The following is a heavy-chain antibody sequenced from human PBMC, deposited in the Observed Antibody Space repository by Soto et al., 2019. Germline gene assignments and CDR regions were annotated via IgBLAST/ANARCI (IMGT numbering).Heavy chain of an antibody. V-gene: IGHV4-34*01. J-gene: IGHJ4*02. CDR1: GGSFSGYY. CDR2: INHSGST. CDR3: ARGLVLSEKDPTGDIGTFFDY. D-gene: IGHD5-12*01. Sequence: SETLSLTCAVYGGSFSGYYWSWIRQPPGKGLEWIGEINHSGSTNYNPSLKSRVTISVDTSKNQFSLKLSSVTAADTAVYYCARGLVLSEKDPTGDIGTFFDYWGQGTLVTVSS.